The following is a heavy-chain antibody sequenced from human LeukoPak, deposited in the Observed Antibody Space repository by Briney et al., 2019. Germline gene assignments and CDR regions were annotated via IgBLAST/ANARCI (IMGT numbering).Heavy chain of an antibody. Sequence: PGGSLRLSCAASGFTFSSYAMSWVRQAPGKGLEWVSAISGNGGSTYYADSVKGRFTISRDNSKNTLYLQMNSLRAEDTAVYYCAKDNTNIVVVPAAPIDYWGQGTLVTVSS. CDR3: AKDNTNIVVVPAAPIDY. V-gene: IGHV3-23*01. J-gene: IGHJ4*02. D-gene: IGHD2-2*01. CDR1: GFTFSSYA. CDR2: ISGNGGST.